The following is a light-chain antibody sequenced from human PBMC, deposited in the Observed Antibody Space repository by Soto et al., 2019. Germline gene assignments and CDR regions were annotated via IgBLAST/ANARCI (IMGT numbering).Light chain of an antibody. CDR2: AAS. J-gene: IGKJ5*01. V-gene: IGKV1-39*01. CDR1: ESISRH. Sequence: DIQMTQSPSSLSASVGDRVTITCRASESISRHLNWYQQKAGKAPKLLIYAASRLQNGVPSRFRGGGSGTDFTLIITNLQPEDFATYYCQQSYTTLPITFGQGTRLEIK. CDR3: QQSYTTLPIT.